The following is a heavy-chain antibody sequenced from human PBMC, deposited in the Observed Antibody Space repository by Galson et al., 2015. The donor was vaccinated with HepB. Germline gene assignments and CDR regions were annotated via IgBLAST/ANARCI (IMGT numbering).Heavy chain of an antibody. J-gene: IGHJ4*02. Sequence: SLRLSCAASGFTFSDYYMAWIRQAPGKGLEWLSYISSGSLYTNYADSVKGRFTISRDNAKNSLNLQMNSLRVDDTAVYYCARVADVDYGDHSFFDYWGQGALVTVSS. CDR2: ISSGSLYT. CDR1: GFTFSDYY. D-gene: IGHD4-23*01. CDR3: ARVADVDYGDHSFFDY. V-gene: IGHV3-11*06.